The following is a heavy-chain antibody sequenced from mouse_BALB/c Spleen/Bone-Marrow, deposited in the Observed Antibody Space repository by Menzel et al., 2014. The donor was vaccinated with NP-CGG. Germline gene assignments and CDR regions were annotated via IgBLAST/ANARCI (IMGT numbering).Heavy chain of an antibody. D-gene: IGHD1-1*01. Sequence: EVQRVESGGGLVQPGGSRKLSCAASGFTFSSFGMHWVRQAPEKGLEGVAYISSGSSTIYYADTVMGRFTISRDNPKNTLFLQMTSLRSEDTAMYYCARSGSSSGYFDYWGQGTTLTVSS. CDR2: ISSGSSTI. CDR3: ARSGSSSGYFDY. V-gene: IGHV5-17*02. CDR1: GFTFSSFG. J-gene: IGHJ2*01.